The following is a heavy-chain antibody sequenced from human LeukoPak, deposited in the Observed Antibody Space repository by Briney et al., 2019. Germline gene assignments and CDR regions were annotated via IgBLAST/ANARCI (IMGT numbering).Heavy chain of an antibody. J-gene: IGHJ3*02. D-gene: IGHD2-8*01. Sequence: GGSLRLSCAASGFTFSSYSMNWVRQAPGKGLEWVSSISSSSSYIYYADSVKGRFTISRDNAKNSLYLQMDSLRAEDTAVYYCARVKTKNAFDIRGQGTMVTVSS. CDR2: ISSSSSYI. CDR3: ARVKTKNAFDI. V-gene: IGHV3-21*01. CDR1: GFTFSSYS.